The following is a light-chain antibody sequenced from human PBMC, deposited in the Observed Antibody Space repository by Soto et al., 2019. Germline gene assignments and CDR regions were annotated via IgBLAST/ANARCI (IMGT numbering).Light chain of an antibody. CDR3: QQYNNWPPLT. Sequence: EIVMTQSPATPSVSPGERATLSCRASQSISSNLAWYQQRAGQAPRLLIYGTSTRATGIPARFSGSGSGTEFTLTISSLQSEDFAVYYCQQYNNWPPLTFGGGTKVEIK. J-gene: IGKJ4*01. V-gene: IGKV3-15*01. CDR2: GTS. CDR1: QSISSN.